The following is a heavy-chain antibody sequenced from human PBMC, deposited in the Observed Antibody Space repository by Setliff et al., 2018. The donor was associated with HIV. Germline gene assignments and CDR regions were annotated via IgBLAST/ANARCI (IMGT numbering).Heavy chain of an antibody. Sequence: SETLSLTCTVSGGSISSGSYYWSWIRQPAGKGLEWIGRIYTSGNTNYNPSLKSRVTISADTSKKQFSLKLNSVTAADTAVYYCARGRYSSGWYKNAFDIWGQGTMVTVSS. J-gene: IGHJ3*02. CDR1: GGSISSGSYY. D-gene: IGHD6-19*01. CDR2: IYTSGNT. CDR3: ARGRYSSGWYKNAFDI. V-gene: IGHV4-61*02.